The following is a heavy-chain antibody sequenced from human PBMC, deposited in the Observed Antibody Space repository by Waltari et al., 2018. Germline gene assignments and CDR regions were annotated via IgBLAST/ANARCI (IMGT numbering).Heavy chain of an antibody. V-gene: IGHV3-74*01. CDR3: AKLTPPEDY. CDR1: GFSFSSSL. Sequence: EVQLVESGGSLVQPGGSLRLSCATSGFSFSSSLMHWVRHSPGKGLGWVSRSKSGGGGIGYADSVRGRFTVSRDNARNTLYLQMNSLRDEDTAVYYCAKLTPPEDYRGQGTLVTVSS. J-gene: IGHJ4*02. D-gene: IGHD7-27*01. CDR2: SKSGGGGI.